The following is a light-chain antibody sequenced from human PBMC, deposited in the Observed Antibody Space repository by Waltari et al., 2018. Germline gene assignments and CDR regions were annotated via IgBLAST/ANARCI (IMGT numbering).Light chain of an antibody. Sequence: SYVVTQPPSVSVAPGETATITRGGANIGTYSVHWYREKAGQPPVLVIFYDRDRPSGSPVRVSGSNCGNTATLTISRVEAGDEARYYCHVWHPHVDPGVFGTGTEVTVL. CDR2: YDR. CDR3: HVWHPHVDPGV. V-gene: IGLV3-21*04. CDR1: NIGTYS. J-gene: IGLJ1*01.